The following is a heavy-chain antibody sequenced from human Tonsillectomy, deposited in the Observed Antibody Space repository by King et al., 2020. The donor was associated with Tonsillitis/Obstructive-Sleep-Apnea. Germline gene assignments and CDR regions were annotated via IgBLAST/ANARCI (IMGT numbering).Heavy chain of an antibody. Sequence: VQLQQWGAGLLKPSETLSLTCAVYGGSFNDYSWNWIRQPPGKGLEWIGEINHSGSTTYNPSLKSRVTMAVDPSKKQFSLNLTSVTAADTAVHYCARGEGVLVVELEDIRXDPXGQGTLVTVSS. CDR2: INHSGST. J-gene: IGHJ5*02. CDR1: GGSFNDYS. CDR3: ARGEGVLVVELEDIRXDP. V-gene: IGHV4-34*01. D-gene: IGHD2-15*01.